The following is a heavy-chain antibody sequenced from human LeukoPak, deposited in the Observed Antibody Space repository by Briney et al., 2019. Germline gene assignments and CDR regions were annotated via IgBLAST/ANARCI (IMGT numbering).Heavy chain of an antibody. V-gene: IGHV4-4*02. J-gene: IGHJ6*03. Sequence: PSETLSLTCAVSGGSISSSNWWSWVRQPPGKGLEWIGEIYHSGTTNYNPSLKSRVTMSVDTSKNQFSLKLSSVTAADTAVYYCAREAANDCSSTSCYTQKGAAYYYYYMDVWGKGTTVTVSS. CDR1: GGSISSSNW. D-gene: IGHD2-2*02. CDR3: AREAANDCSSTSCYTQKGAAYYYYYMDV. CDR2: IYHSGTT.